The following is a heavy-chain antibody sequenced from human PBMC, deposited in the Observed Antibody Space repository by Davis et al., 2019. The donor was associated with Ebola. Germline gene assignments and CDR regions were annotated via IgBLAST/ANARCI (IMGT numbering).Heavy chain of an antibody. CDR2: ISYDRSNN. V-gene: IGHV3-30*04. J-gene: IGHJ6*04. CDR1: GFAFRNYS. Sequence: GESLKISCAASGFAFRNYSMQWVRQAPGKGLEWVAVISYDRSNNYYADSVKDRFTISRDSSRNTLFLQMNSLKPEDTAVYFCAREEYCSSTSCYIYYYYGMDVWGKGTTVTVSS. CDR3: AREEYCSSTSCYIYYYYGMDV. D-gene: IGHD2-2*01.